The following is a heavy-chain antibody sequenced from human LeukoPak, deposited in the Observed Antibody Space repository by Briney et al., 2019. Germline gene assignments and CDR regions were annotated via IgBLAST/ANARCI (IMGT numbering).Heavy chain of an antibody. V-gene: IGHV3-66*01. CDR1: GFTVSGNY. CDR3: ASRDKGYYYGMDV. Sequence: GGSLRLSCAASGFTVSGNYMSWVRQAPGKGLEWVSLLYSGGSTYYADSVKGRFSISRDNSKNTLYLQMNSLRPEDTAVYYCASRDKGYYYGMDVWGQGTTVTVSS. D-gene: IGHD5-24*01. CDR2: LYSGGST. J-gene: IGHJ6*02.